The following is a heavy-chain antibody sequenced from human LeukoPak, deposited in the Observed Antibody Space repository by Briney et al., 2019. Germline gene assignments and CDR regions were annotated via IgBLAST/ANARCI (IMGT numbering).Heavy chain of an antibody. Sequence: GGSLRLSCIASGFTFGDYAMSWIRQAPGKGLEWISYISGSGSRIYYADSVKGRFTISRDNAKKSLYLQMNSLRAEDTAVYYCARDARNFDYWGQGTLVTVSS. J-gene: IGHJ4*02. CDR2: ISGSGSRI. V-gene: IGHV3-11*01. CDR1: GFTFGDYA. CDR3: ARDARNFDY.